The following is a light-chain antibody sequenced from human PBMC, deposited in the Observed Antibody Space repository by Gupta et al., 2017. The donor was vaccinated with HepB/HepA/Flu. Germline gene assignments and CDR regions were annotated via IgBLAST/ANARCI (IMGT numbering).Light chain of an antibody. CDR3: KHPGT. J-gene: IGKJ1*01. V-gene: IGKV3-11*01. CDR1: QSVNSY. CDR2: SAS. Sequence: VLTQSPATLSLSPGERATLSCRASQSVNSYLAWYQQRTGQAPRLLLYSASSRATGSPGRFMGSGSGTDFTRTLSSLEPEEFEVYDGKHPGTFGQGTNVEIK.